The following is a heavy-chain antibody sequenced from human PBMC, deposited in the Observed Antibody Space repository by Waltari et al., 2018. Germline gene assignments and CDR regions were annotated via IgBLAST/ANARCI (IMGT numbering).Heavy chain of an antibody. CDR3: AKSASGSSPGWSDP. CDR2: IRSVGNDK. Sequence: QVQLVESGGGVVQPGGSLRLSCAASGFTFSTYGMHWVRQAPGKGLEWVSFIRSVGNDKYYTDSVTGQFTISRDNSKNTLYLQMNSLRAEDTAVYYCAKSASGSSPGWSDPWGQGTLVTVSS. V-gene: IGHV3-30*02. CDR1: GFTFSTYG. D-gene: IGHD6-6*01. J-gene: IGHJ5*02.